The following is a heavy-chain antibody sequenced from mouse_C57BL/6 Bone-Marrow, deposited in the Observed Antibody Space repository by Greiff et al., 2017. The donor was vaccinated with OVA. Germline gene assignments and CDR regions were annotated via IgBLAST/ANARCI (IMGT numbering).Heavy chain of an antibody. CDR1: GFSFNTYA. CDR3: VRHGSNPFAY. V-gene: IGHV10-1*01. D-gene: IGHD2-5*01. Sequence: GGGLVQPKGSLKLSCAASGFSFNTYAMNWVRQAPGKGLEWVARIRSKSNNYATYYADSVKDRFTISRDDSESMLYLQMNNLKTEDTAMYYCVRHGSNPFAYWGQGTLVTVSA. J-gene: IGHJ3*01. CDR2: IRSKSNNYAT.